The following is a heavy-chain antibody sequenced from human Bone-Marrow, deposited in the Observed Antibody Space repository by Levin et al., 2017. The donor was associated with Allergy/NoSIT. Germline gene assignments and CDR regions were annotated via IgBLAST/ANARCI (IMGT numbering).Heavy chain of an antibody. D-gene: IGHD3-3*01. CDR1: GFTVRSNY. V-gene: IGHV3-66*01. Sequence: PGGSLRLSCAASGFTVRSNYMSWVRQAPGKGLEWVSVIYSGGSTYYADSVKGRFTISRDISKNTLYLQMNSLRAEDTAMYYCARGEQDDIWRLPRLNWFDPWGQGTLVTVSS. J-gene: IGHJ5*02. CDR2: IYSGGST. CDR3: ARGEQDDIWRLPRLNWFDP.